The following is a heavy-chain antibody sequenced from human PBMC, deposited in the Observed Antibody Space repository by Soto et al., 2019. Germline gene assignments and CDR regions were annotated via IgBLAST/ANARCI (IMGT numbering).Heavy chain of an antibody. CDR1: GYTFTSYG. CDR2: ISAYNGNT. V-gene: IGHV1-18*01. CDR3: ARTTTRRYCSGGSCYSPWFDP. J-gene: IGHJ5*02. D-gene: IGHD2-15*01. Sequence: ASVKVSCKASGYTFTSYGISWVRQAPGQGLEWMGWISAYNGNTNYAQKLQGRVTMTTDTSTSTAYMELRSLRSDDTAVYYCARTTTRRYCSGGSCYSPWFDPWGQGTLVTVSS.